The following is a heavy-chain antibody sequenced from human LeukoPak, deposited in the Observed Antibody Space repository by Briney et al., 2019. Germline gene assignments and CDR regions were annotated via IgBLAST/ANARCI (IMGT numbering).Heavy chain of an antibody. CDR3: AREVGGYYDLYFDY. V-gene: IGHV1-46*01. D-gene: IGHD3-22*01. J-gene: IGHJ4*02. Sequence: GASVKVSCKASAYTFSTYYLHWVRQAPGQGLEWMGMINPSDGSTSYAQKFQGRVTITTDESTSTAYMELSSLRSEDTAVYYCAREVGGYYDLYFDYWGQGTLVTVSS. CDR2: INPSDGST. CDR1: AYTFSTYY.